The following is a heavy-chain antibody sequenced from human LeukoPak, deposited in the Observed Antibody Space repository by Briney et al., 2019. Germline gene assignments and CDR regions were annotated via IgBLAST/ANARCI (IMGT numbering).Heavy chain of an antibody. Sequence: ASVKVSCKASGYTFTGYYMHWVRQAPGQGLEWMGWINPNSGGTNYAQKFQGRVTMTRDTSISTAYMELSRLRSDDTAVYYCARETGLVEPAAICGRLAGDALDIWGQRTMVTVSS. V-gene: IGHV1-2*02. CDR1: GYTFTGYY. CDR3: ARETGLVEPAAICGRLAGDALDI. CDR2: INPNSGGT. D-gene: IGHD2-2*02. J-gene: IGHJ3*02.